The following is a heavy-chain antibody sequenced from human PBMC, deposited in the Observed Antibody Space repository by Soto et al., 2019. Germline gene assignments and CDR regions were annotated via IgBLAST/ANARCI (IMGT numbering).Heavy chain of an antibody. V-gene: IGHV3-33*01. Sequence: HPGGSLRLSCAASGFTFSSYGMHWVRQAPGKGLEWVAVIWYDGSNKYYADSVKGRFTISRDNSKNTLYLQMNSLRAEDTAVYYCARPGGIAAAGTSPALIDYWGQGTLVTVSS. CDR1: GFTFSSYG. CDR2: IWYDGSNK. CDR3: ARPGGIAAAGTSPALIDY. D-gene: IGHD6-13*01. J-gene: IGHJ4*02.